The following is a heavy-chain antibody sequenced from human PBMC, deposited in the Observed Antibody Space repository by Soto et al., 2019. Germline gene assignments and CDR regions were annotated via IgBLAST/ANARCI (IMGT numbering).Heavy chain of an antibody. J-gene: IGHJ5*02. Sequence: QLQLQESGSGLVKPSQTLSLTCAVSGGSISSGGYSWSWIRQPPGKGLEWIGYIYHSGSTYYNPSLKSRVTISVDRSKNQFSLKLSSVTAADTAVYYCARGKGVVAPYDTFDPWGQGTLVTVSS. V-gene: IGHV4-30-2*01. D-gene: IGHD2-15*01. CDR1: GGSISSGGYS. CDR3: ARGKGVVAPYDTFDP. CDR2: IYHSGST.